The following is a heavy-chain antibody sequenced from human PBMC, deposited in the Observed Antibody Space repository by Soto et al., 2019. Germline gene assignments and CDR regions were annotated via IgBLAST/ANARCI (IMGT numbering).Heavy chain of an antibody. J-gene: IGHJ4*02. CDR2: ISPIFGTA. Sequence: SVKVSCNASGGTFSSYAISWVRQAPGQGLEWMGGISPIFGTANYAQKFQGRVTITADESTSTAYMELSSLRSEDTAVYYCARSGIVVVVAATGPNYFDYWGQGTLVTVSS. CDR3: ARSGIVVVVAATGPNYFDY. V-gene: IGHV1-69*13. D-gene: IGHD2-15*01. CDR1: GGTFSSYA.